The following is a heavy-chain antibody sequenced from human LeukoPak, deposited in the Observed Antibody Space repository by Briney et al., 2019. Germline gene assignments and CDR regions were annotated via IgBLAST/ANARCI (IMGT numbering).Heavy chain of an antibody. CDR3: AKDGNDIVVVPAVITTPYYYYGMDV. CDR1: GFTFSSYG. CDR2: ISGSGGST. Sequence: GGSLRLSCAASGFTFSSYGMHWVRQAPGKGLEWVSAISGSGGSTYYADSVKGRFTISRDNSKNTLYLQMNSLRAEDTAVYYCAKDGNDIVVVPAVITTPYYYYGMDVWGQGTTVTVSS. J-gene: IGHJ6*02. D-gene: IGHD2-2*01. V-gene: IGHV3-23*01.